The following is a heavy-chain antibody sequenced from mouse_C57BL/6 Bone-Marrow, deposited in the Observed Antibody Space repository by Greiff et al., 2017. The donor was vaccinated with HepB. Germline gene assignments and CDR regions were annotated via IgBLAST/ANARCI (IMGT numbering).Heavy chain of an antibody. D-gene: IGHD2-3*01. Sequence: EVHLVESGAELVRPGASVKLSCTASGFNIKDDYMHWVKQRPEQGLEWIGWIDPENGDTEYASKFQGKATITADTSSNTAYLQLSSLTSEDTAVYYCTTDDGYSGYWGQGTTLTVSS. CDR1: GFNIKDDY. V-gene: IGHV14-4*01. CDR2: IDPENGDT. J-gene: IGHJ2*01. CDR3: TTDDGYSGY.